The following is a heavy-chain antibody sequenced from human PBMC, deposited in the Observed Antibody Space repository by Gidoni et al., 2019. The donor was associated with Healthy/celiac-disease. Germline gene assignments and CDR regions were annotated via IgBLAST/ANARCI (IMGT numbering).Heavy chain of an antibody. J-gene: IGHJ4*02. CDR1: GHTFTSYY. D-gene: IGHD5-18*01. CDR2: INPSGGST. V-gene: IGHV1-46*01. Sequence: QVQLVQSGAEVKKPGASVKVSCKASGHTFTSYYMHWVRQAPGQGLEWMGIINPSGGSTSYAQKFQGRVTMTRDTSTSTVYMELSSLRSEDTAVYYCATKGGYSYGLPFLVYWGQGTLVTVSS. CDR3: ATKGGYSYGLPFLVY.